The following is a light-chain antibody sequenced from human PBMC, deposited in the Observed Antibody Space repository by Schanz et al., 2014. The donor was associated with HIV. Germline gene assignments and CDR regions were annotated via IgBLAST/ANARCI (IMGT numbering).Light chain of an antibody. V-gene: IGKV4-1*01. CDR2: WAS. Sequence: DLVMTQSPDSLAVSLGERATIHCKSSQSVLYSSNNKNYLAWYQQKPGQPPKLLIYWASTRESGVPDRFSGSGSGTDFSLTISSLQAEDVAVYYCQQYYSSPLQVTFGGGTKVDIK. J-gene: IGKJ4*01. CDR3: QQYYSSPLQVT. CDR1: QSVLYSSNNKNY.